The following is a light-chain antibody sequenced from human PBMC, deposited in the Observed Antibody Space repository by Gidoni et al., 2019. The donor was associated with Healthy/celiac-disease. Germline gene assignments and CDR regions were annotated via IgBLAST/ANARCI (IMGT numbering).Light chain of an antibody. CDR3: QQSYSTPYT. J-gene: IGKJ2*01. Sequence: TQMTPSPSSLSASVGDRGTLTCRASQSISSYLNWYQQKPGKAPKLLIYAASSLQSGVPSRFSGSGSGTDFTLTISSLQPEDFATYYCQQSYSTPYTFGQGTKLEIK. CDR2: AAS. V-gene: IGKV1-39*01. CDR1: QSISSY.